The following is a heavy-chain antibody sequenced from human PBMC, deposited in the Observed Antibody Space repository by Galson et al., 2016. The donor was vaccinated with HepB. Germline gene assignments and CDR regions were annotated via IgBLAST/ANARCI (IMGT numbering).Heavy chain of an antibody. D-gene: IGHD2-2*01. CDR3: VRGDLVLVPHADLDF. CDR1: GYTFSLYA. J-gene: IGHJ4*01. Sequence: SVKVSCKASGYTFSLYAIHWVRQGPGQRHEWLGWINAGNGDTRFSQRFQDRVTFTTDTSANTAFMELSSLRPADTAVYYCVRGDLVLVPHADLDFWGHGTLVTVSS. CDR2: INAGNGDT. V-gene: IGHV1-3*01.